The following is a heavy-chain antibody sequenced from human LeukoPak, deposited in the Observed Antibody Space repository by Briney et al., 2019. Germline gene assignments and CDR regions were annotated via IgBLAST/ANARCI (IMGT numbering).Heavy chain of an antibody. V-gene: IGHV3-23*01. CDR2: ISGNGDST. J-gene: IGHJ2*01. CDR1: GFTFSSYA. CDR3: AKDRTDCTSTSCYYWYFDL. Sequence: GGSLRLSCAASGFTFSSYAMSWVRQAPGKGLEWVSSISGNGDSTYYADSMKGRFTISRDNSNNTLYLQMNSLRAEDTAVYYCAKDRTDCTSTSCYYWYFDLWGRGTLVTVSS. D-gene: IGHD2-2*01.